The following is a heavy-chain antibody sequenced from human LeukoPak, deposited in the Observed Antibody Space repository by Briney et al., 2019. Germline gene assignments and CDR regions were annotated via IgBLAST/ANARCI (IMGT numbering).Heavy chain of an antibody. CDR3: ARHLGEGTYPMDR. CDR2: IHISGKT. J-gene: IGHJ5*02. V-gene: IGHV4-59*08. Sequence: SETLSLTCTVSGASITDYYWSWIRQTPEMGLEYIGYIHISGKTYNNPSLKGRVTVSLDTYQNQFSLKLTAVTAADTAVYFCARHLGEGTYPMDRWGQGILVTVSS. D-gene: IGHD1-26*01. CDR1: GASITDYY.